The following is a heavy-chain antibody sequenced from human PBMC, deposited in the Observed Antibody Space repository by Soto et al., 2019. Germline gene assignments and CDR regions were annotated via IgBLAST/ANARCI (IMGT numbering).Heavy chain of an antibody. Sequence: SGTLALTCTVSGDSIGSGGYYCSWIRQHPGKGLEWIGYIYYSGSTYYNPSLKSRVTISVDTSKNQFSLKLSSVTAADTAVYYCARGGRRAPGMDVWGQGTTVTVS. CDR3: ARGGRRAPGMDV. CDR1: GDSIGSGGYY. V-gene: IGHV4-31*03. J-gene: IGHJ6*02. CDR2: IYYSGST.